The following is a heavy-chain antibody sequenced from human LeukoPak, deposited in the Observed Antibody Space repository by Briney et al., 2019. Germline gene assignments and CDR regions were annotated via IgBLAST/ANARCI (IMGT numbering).Heavy chain of an antibody. Sequence: GESLKISCKISGDRLTNNWIGWVRQVPGKGLEWLGLIYPGNSDTRYSPFFQGQVTFSVDTSISTAYLHWGGLKASDTAMYYCARHAFHNDNSDYYFAHWGQGTLVTVSS. CDR1: GDRLTNNW. D-gene: IGHD3-22*01. J-gene: IGHJ4*02. CDR3: ARHAFHNDNSDYYFAH. CDR2: IYPGNSDT. V-gene: IGHV5-51*01.